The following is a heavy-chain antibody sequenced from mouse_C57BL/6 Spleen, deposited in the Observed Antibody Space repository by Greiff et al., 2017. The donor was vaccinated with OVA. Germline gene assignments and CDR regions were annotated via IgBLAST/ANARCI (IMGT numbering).Heavy chain of an antibody. CDR2: IDPETGGT. J-gene: IGHJ1*03. CDR1: GYTFTDYE. D-gene: IGHD1-1*01. CDR3: TRPLITTVVATRYFDV. Sequence: QVQLQQSGAELVRPGASVTLSCKASGYTFTDYEMHWVKQTPVHGLEWIGAIDPETGGTAYNQKFKGKAILTADKSSSTAYMELRSLTSEDSAVYYCTRPLITTVVATRYFDVWGTGTTVTVSS. V-gene: IGHV1-15*01.